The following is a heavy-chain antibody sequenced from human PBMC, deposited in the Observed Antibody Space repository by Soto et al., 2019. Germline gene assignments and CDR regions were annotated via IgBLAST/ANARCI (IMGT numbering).Heavy chain of an antibody. D-gene: IGHD6-13*01. CDR2: ISAYNGNT. CDR3: ARDPGIAAAGTSILFDY. J-gene: IGHJ4*02. CDR1: GYTFTSYG. Sequence: ASVKVSFKASGYTFTSYGISWVRQAPGQGLEWMGWISAYNGNTNYAQKLQGRVTMTTDTSTSTAYMELRSLRSDDTAVYYCARDPGIAAAGTSILFDYWGQGTLVTVSS. V-gene: IGHV1-18*04.